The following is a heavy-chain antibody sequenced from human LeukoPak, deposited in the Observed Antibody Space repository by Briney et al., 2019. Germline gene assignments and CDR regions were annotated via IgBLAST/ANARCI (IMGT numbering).Heavy chain of an antibody. CDR1: GGSICSYY. V-gene: IGHV4-59*01. D-gene: IGHD3-10*01. J-gene: IGHJ3*02. CDR2: IYYSGST. CDR3: ARDRGYYGSGSDAFDI. Sequence: PSETLSLTCTVSGGSICSYYWSWIRQPPGKGLEWIGYIYYSGSTNYNPSLKSRVTISVDTSKNQFSLKLSSVTAADAAVYYCARDRGYYGSGSDAFDIWGQGTMVTVSS.